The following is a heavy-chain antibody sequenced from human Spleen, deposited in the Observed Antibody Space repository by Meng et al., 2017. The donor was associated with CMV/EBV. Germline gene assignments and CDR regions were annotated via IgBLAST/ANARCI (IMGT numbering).Heavy chain of an antibody. J-gene: IGHJ4*02. D-gene: IGHD2-2*01. CDR3: ARVEFCTSTRCEIGADY. V-gene: IGHV1-2*02. CDR1: GYLFIDYY. CDR2: INPNSGGT. Sequence: DSVKVSCKASGYLFIDYYVHWVRQAPGQGLEWMGWINPNSGGTNYAKKFQGRVTMTRDTSISTAYMELSRLRSDDTAVYYCARVEFCTSTRCEIGADYWGQGTLVTVSS.